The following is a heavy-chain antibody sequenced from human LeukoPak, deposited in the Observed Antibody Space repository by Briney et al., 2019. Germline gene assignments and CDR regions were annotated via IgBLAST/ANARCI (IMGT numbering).Heavy chain of an antibody. CDR3: VRDGEYSHGIDFDY. J-gene: IGHJ4*02. CDR2: TNGDGSDT. V-gene: IGHV3-74*01. Sequence: PGGSLRLSCAASGFTLSNSWMHWVRQAPGKGLVWVSRTNGDGSDTSYADSVKGRFTISRDSATNTLYLQKNSLRAEDTAIYYCVRDGEYSHGIDFDYWGQGTLVTVSP. D-gene: IGHD5-18*01. CDR1: GFTLSNSW.